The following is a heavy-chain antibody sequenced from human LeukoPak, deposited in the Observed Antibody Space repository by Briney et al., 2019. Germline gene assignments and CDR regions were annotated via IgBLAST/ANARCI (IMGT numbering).Heavy chain of an antibody. D-gene: IGHD1-26*01. V-gene: IGHV3-23*01. Sequence: GGSLRLSCAASGFTFSSYGMSWVRQAPGKGLEWVSAISGSGGSTYYADSVKGRFTISRDNSKNTLYLQMNSLRAEDTAVYYCARDQGGSYLAYWGQGTLVTVSS. CDR3: ARDQGGSYLAY. CDR1: GFTFSSYG. CDR2: ISGSGGST. J-gene: IGHJ4*02.